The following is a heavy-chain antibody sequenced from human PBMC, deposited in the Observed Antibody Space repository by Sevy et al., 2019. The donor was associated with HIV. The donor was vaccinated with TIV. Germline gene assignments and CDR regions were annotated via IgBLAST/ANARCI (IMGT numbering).Heavy chain of an antibody. CDR2: ITGIGDAS. Sequence: GGSLRLSCAASGFTFTTYAMTWVRQGPRKGLEWVSSITGIGDASYYANSMKGRFTTSRDSSRNIVTLQMNVLRVEATAVSYCAKERFAGGGWAGNFDSWGQGAMVTVSS. CDR1: GFTFTTYA. D-gene: IGHD6-19*01. V-gene: IGHV3-23*01. J-gene: IGHJ4*02. CDR3: AKERFAGGGWAGNFDS.